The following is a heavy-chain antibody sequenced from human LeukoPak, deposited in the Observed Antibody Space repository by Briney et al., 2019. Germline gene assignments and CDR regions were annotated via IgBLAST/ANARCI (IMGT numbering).Heavy chain of an antibody. J-gene: IGHJ5*02. D-gene: IGHD2-2*01. Sequence: GESRKISCKGSGYSFTSYWIGWARQMPGKGLGWMGIIYPGDSDTRYSPSFQGQVTISADKSISTAYPQWSSLQASDTAMYYCARLGYCSSTSCYPNWFDPWGQGTLVTVSS. V-gene: IGHV5-51*01. CDR3: ARLGYCSSTSCYPNWFDP. CDR1: GYSFTSYW. CDR2: IYPGDSDT.